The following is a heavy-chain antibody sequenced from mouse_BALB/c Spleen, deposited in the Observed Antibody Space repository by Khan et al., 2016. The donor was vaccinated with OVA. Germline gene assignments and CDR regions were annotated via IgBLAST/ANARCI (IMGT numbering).Heavy chain of an antibody. V-gene: IGHV1-9*01. CDR1: GFTFSNNW. CDR2: ILPGSGST. CDR3: AKRGFGNFPY. D-gene: IGHD2-1*01. Sequence: QVQLKQSGAELMKPGASVKISCKASGFTFSNNWIEWLKERPGHGLEWIGEILPGSGSTNYNEKFKGKATFTADTSTNTAYMHLSSLTSEDSAVYYWAKRGFGNFPYWGQGTLVTVSA. J-gene: IGHJ3*01.